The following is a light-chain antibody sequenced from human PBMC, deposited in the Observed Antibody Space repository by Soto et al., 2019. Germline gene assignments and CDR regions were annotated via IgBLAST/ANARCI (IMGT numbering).Light chain of an antibody. J-gene: IGKJ1*01. V-gene: IGKV1-5*03. CDR3: QQYDSYPRT. Sequence: DIPMTQSPSTLSAAVGDRVTITCRVSPSISSWLAWYQQKPGKAPNRLISKASTLEIGVPSRFSGSGSGTEFTLTIRSLQPDDCATYYCQQYDSYPRTFGQGTKVEIK. CDR1: PSISSW. CDR2: KAS.